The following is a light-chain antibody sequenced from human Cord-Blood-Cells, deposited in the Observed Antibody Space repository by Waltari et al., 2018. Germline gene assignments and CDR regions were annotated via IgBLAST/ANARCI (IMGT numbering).Light chain of an antibody. J-gene: IGLJ3*02. CDR1: SSDVGSYNL. CDR2: EGS. Sequence: QSALTQPASVSGSPGQSITTSCTGTSSDVGSYNLVSWYQQHPGTAPKLMIYEGSKRPSGVSIRFSGAKSGNTASLTISGLQAEDEADYYCCSYAGSSTLFGGGTKLTVL. V-gene: IGLV2-23*01. CDR3: CSYAGSSTL.